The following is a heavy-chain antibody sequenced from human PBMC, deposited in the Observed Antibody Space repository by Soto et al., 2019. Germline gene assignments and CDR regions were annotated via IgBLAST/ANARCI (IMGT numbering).Heavy chain of an antibody. CDR1: GFTFSSYS. V-gene: IGHV3-48*01. J-gene: IGHJ4*02. D-gene: IGHD5-18*01. CDR3: AALDTAMVKTAGY. Sequence: LRLSCAASGFTFSSYSMNWVRQAPGKGLEWVSYISSSSSTIYYADSVKGRFTISRVNAKNSLYLQMNSLRAEDTAVYYCAALDTAMVKTAGYWGQGTLVTVS. CDR2: ISSSSSTI.